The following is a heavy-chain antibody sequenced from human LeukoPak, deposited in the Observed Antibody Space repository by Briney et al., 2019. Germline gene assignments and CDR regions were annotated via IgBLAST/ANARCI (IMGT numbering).Heavy chain of an antibody. Sequence: PGGSLRLSCAASGFTFSSYAMHWVRQAPGKGLEWVAVTSYDGSNKYYADSVKGRFTISRDNSKNTLYLQMNSLRAEDTAVYYCARDPVGALGYYFDYWGQGTLVTVSS. CDR2: TSYDGSNK. V-gene: IGHV3-30*01. D-gene: IGHD1-26*01. J-gene: IGHJ4*02. CDR3: ARDPVGALGYYFDY. CDR1: GFTFSSYA.